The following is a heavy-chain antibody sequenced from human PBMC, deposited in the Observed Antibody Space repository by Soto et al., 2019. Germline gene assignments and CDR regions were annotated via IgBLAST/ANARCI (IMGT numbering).Heavy chain of an antibody. CDR3: AKGRVATTWPVYYYYHYGMDV. CDR2: ISYDGSNK. J-gene: IGHJ6*02. D-gene: IGHD5-12*01. CDR1: GFTFSSYG. Sequence: GGSLRLSCAASGFTFSSYGMHWVRQAPGKGLEWVAVISYDGSNKYYADSVKGRFTISRDNSKNTLYLQMNSLRAEDTAVYYCAKGRVATTWPVYYYYHYGMDVWGQGTTVAVSS. V-gene: IGHV3-30*18.